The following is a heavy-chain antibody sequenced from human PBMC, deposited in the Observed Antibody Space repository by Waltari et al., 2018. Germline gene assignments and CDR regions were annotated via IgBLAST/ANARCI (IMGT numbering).Heavy chain of an antibody. Sequence: QLQLQESGPGLVKPSETLSLTCTVAGGSTSSSSYYWGWIRQPPGKGLEWIGSIYYSGSTYYNPSLKSRVTISVDTSKNQFSLKLSSVTAADTAVYYCARDKIYLSNYPGLFDYWGQGTLVTVSS. CDR1: GGSTSSSSYY. D-gene: IGHD4-4*01. V-gene: IGHV4-39*07. CDR2: IYYSGST. CDR3: ARDKIYLSNYPGLFDY. J-gene: IGHJ4*02.